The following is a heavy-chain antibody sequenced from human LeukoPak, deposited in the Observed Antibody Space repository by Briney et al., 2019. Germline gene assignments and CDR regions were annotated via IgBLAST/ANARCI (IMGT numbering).Heavy chain of an antibody. Sequence: ASAKVSCKVSGYTLTELSMHWVRQAPGKGLEWMGGFDPEDGETIYAQKFQGRVTMTEDRSTDTAYMELSSLRSEDTAVYYCATGMYHYDSGSYYKTTFFVYWGQGSLVIVSS. CDR1: GYTLTELS. CDR2: FDPEDGET. J-gene: IGHJ4*02. CDR3: ATGMYHYDSGSYYKTTFFVY. D-gene: IGHD3-10*01. V-gene: IGHV1-24*01.